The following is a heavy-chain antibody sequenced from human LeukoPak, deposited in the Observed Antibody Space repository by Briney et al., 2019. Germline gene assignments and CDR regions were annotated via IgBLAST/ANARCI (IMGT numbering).Heavy chain of an antibody. J-gene: IGHJ3*02. V-gene: IGHV3-48*03. CDR3: AAEEEAFDI. Sequence: GGSLRLSCAASGFTFSSYEMNWVRQAPGKGLEWVSYISSSGSTIYYADSVKGRFTVSRDNAKNSLYLQMNSLRAEDTAVYYCAAEEEAFDIWGQGTMVTVSS. CDR2: ISSSGSTI. CDR1: GFTFSSYE.